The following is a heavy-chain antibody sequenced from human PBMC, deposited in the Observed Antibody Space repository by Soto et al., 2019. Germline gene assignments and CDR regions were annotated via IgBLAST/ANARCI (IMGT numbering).Heavy chain of an antibody. CDR3: ARDDYGDFYYYYYGMDV. J-gene: IGHJ6*01. CDR1: GGTFSSYT. D-gene: IGHD4-17*01. Sequence: QVQLVQSGAEVKKPGSSVKVSCKASGGTFSSYTISWVRQAPGQELGSMGRIIPILGIANYAQKFQGRVTITADKSTSTTYMELSSLRSEDTAVYYSARDDYGDFYYYYYGMDVWGQGTTVTVSS. V-gene: IGHV1-69*02. CDR2: IIPILGIA.